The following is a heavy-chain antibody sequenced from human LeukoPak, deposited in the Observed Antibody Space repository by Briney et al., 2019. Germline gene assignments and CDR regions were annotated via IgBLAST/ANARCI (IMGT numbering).Heavy chain of an antibody. CDR1: GGSIRTYY. V-gene: IGHV4-59*01. J-gene: IGHJ4*02. Sequence: SETLSLTCTVSGGSIRTYYWSWIRQPPGKALEGIGYIYYSGSTNYNPSLKSRVTISVDTSKNQFSLKLSSVTAADTAVYYCARSPGYSSNFFDYWGQGTQVTVSS. D-gene: IGHD6-13*01. CDR2: IYYSGST. CDR3: ARSPGYSSNFFDY.